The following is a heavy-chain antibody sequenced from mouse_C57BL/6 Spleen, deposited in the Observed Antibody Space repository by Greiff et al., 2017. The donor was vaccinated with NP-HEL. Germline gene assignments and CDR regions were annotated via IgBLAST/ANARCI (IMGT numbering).Heavy chain of an antibody. V-gene: IGHV1-61*01. Sequence: VQLQQPGAELVRPGSSVKLSCKASGYTFTSYWMDWVKQRPGQGLEWIGNIYPSDSETHYNQKFKDKATLTVDKSSSTAYMQLSSLTSEDSAVYYCARGYDGYPLAYWGQGTLVTVSA. D-gene: IGHD2-3*01. J-gene: IGHJ3*01. CDR3: ARGYDGYPLAY. CDR2: IYPSDSET. CDR1: GYTFTSYW.